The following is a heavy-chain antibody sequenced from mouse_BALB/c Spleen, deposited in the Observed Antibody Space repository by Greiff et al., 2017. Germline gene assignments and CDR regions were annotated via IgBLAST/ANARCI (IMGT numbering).Heavy chain of an antibody. CDR1: GYAFSSYW. V-gene: IGHV1-80*01. D-gene: IGHD2-2*01. J-gene: IGHJ2*01. CDR2: IYPGDGDT. CDR3: ARWGGYDYFDY. Sequence: QVQLQQSGAELVRPGSSVKISCKASGYAFSSYWMNWVKQRPGQGLEWIGQIYPGDGDTNYNGKFKGKATLTADKSSSTAYMQLSSLTSEDSAVYFCARWGGYDYFDYWGQGTTLTVSS.